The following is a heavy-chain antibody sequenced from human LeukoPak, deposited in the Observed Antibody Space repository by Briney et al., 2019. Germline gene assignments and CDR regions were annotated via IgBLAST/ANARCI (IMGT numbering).Heavy chain of an antibody. Sequence: GGSLRLSCAASDFSFATYGMGWVRQAPGRGLEWVSSVSGGDPTTYYADSVKGRFTISRDNSKNTLYLQMNSLRAEDTAVYYCAKLRCSGGSCYSGDAFDIWGQGTMVTVSS. CDR2: VSGGDPTT. CDR1: DFSFATYG. D-gene: IGHD2-15*01. J-gene: IGHJ3*02. CDR3: AKLRCSGGSCYSGDAFDI. V-gene: IGHV3-23*01.